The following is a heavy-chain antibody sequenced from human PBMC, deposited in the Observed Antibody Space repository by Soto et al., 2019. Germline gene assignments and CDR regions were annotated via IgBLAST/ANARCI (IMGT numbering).Heavy chain of an antibody. CDR2: IKEDGREK. D-gene: IGHD3-10*01. V-gene: IGHV3-7*03. Sequence: PGGSLRLSCVASGFRLSNHFVNWVRQAPGKGLEWVATIKEDGREKYYVESVEGRFTISRDNAKNSLYLEVSNVRDGDTAVYYCARPRFRGMDVWGKGTTVTAS. CDR1: GFRLSNHF. CDR3: ARPRFRGMDV. J-gene: IGHJ6*03.